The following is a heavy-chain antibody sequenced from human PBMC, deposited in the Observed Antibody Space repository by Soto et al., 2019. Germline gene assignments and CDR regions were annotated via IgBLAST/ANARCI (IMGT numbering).Heavy chain of an antibody. CDR1: GFTFSSYA. J-gene: IGHJ2*01. D-gene: IGHD4-4*01. V-gene: IGHV3-30-3*01. Sequence: QVQLVESGGGVVQPGRSLRLSCAASGFTFSSYAMHWVRQAPGKGLEWVAVISHDGSNKYYADSVKGRFTISRDNSKNTLYLQMNSLRAEDTAVYYCARPLWRDDYNWGYFDLWGRGTLVTFSS. CDR2: ISHDGSNK. CDR3: ARPLWRDDYNWGYFDL.